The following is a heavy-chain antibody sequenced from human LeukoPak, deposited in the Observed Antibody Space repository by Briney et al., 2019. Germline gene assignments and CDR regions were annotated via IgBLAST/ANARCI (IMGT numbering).Heavy chain of an antibody. D-gene: IGHD3-16*01. J-gene: IGHJ5*02. CDR1: GDSMSSYY. Sequence: SETLSLTCTVSGDSMSSYYWIFIRQPAGKGLEWIGRIHTSWTTYYNPSLKSRITMSVDTSRNQFSLRLTSVTAADTAGYYCARGDYYDGGGRNWFDPWGQGTLVTVSS. CDR2: IHTSWTT. CDR3: ARGDYYDGGGRNWFDP. V-gene: IGHV4-4*07.